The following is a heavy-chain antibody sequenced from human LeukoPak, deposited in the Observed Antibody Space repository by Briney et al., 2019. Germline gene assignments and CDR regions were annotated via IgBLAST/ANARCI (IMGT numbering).Heavy chain of an antibody. CDR3: ARARWLLYRSGPTDS. D-gene: IGHD3-3*01. V-gene: IGHV4-59*01. J-gene: IGHJ4*02. Sequence: PSETLSLTCTVSGGSISLYYWSWIRQPPGKGLEWIGYFYDTRSPKYNPSLERRVTTSVDMSRNQFSLNLTSVTAADTAVYYCARARWLLYRSGPTDSWGQGTLVTVSS. CDR1: GGSISLYY. CDR2: FYDTRSP.